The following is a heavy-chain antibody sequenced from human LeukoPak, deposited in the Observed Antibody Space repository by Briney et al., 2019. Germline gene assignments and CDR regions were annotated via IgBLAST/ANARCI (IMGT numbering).Heavy chain of an antibody. V-gene: IGHV4-39*01. CDR3: ARHSTFFGVVIIKGRVRGPFDY. CDR2: INHSGST. Sequence: PSETLSLTCTVSGGSISRSSFYRGWIRQPPGKGLEWIGEINHSGSTNYNPSLKSRVTISVDTSKNQFSLKLSSVTAADTAVYYCARHSTFFGVVIIKGRVRGPFDYWGQGTLVTVSS. J-gene: IGHJ4*02. D-gene: IGHD3-3*01. CDR1: GGSISRSSFY.